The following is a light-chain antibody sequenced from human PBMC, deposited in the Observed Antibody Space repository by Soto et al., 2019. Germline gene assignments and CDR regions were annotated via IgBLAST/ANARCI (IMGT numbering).Light chain of an antibody. Sequence: EIVMTQSPGTLSGSPGEGATLSCRASQSVSSNLAWYQLKPGQATRLVIYGASTRATGIPARFSGSGSGTAFTLVISSLQSEDFAVYYCQQYNNWPPLTFGGGTKVEIK. J-gene: IGKJ4*01. CDR1: QSVSSN. CDR3: QQYNNWPPLT. V-gene: IGKV3-15*01. CDR2: GAS.